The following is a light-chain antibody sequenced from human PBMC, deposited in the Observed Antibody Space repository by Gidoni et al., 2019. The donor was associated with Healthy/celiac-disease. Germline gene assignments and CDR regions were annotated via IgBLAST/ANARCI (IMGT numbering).Light chain of an antibody. J-gene: IGLJ2*01. CDR3: CSYAGSSTPVV. Sequence: SALTQPASVSGSPGQSITISCTGTSSDVGSYNLVPWYQQHPGKAPKLMIYEGSKRHSGVSNRFSGSKSGNTASLTISGLQAEDEADYYCCSYAGSSTPVVFGGGTKLTVL. CDR2: EGS. V-gene: IGLV2-23*01. CDR1: SSDVGSYNL.